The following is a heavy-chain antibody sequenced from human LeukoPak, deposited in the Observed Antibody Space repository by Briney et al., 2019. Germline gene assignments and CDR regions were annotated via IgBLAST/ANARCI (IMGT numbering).Heavy chain of an antibody. Sequence: PSETLSLTCTVAGGSISSYYWSWIRQPPGKGLEWTGYIDNSGSTRYNPSLKSRVAISVDSSKNQFSLKLSDVTAADTAVYYCARGPQRGYSYGPNDAFDIWGQGTMVTVSS. CDR3: ARGPQRGYSYGPNDAFDI. CDR2: IDNSGST. D-gene: IGHD5-18*01. CDR1: GGSISSYY. V-gene: IGHV4-59*01. J-gene: IGHJ3*02.